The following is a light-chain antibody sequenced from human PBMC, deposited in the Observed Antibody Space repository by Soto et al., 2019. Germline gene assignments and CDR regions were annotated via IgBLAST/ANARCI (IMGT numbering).Light chain of an antibody. Sequence: QLVLTQSPSASASLGASVKLTCTLSSGHSSYAIAWHQQQPEKGPRYLMRLNSDGSHSKGDGIPDRFSGSSSGAERYLTISSLQSEDEADYYCQTWGSGIHVVFGGGTKVTAL. CDR2: LNSDGSH. CDR3: QTWGSGIHVV. J-gene: IGLJ2*01. V-gene: IGLV4-69*01. CDR1: SGHSSYA.